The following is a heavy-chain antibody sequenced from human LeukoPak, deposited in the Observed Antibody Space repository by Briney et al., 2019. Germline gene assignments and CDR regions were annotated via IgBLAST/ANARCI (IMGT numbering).Heavy chain of an antibody. V-gene: IGHV3-23*01. CDR1: GFTFSSYA. J-gene: IGHJ4*02. Sequence: GGSLRLSCAASGFTFSSYAMSWVRQAPGKGLEWVSAISGSGGSTHYADSVKGRFTISRDNSKNTLYLQMNSLRAEDTAVYYCAKDYDSSGYPFDYWGQGTLVTVSS. CDR2: ISGSGGST. D-gene: IGHD3-22*01. CDR3: AKDYDSSGYPFDY.